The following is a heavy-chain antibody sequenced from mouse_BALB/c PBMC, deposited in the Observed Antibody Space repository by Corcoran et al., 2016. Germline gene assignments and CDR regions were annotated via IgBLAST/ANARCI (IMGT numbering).Heavy chain of an antibody. D-gene: IGHD1-1*01. V-gene: IGHV9-4*02. CDR3: AGSRCLTVPFAMDY. CDR1: GYTFTTAG. J-gene: IGHJ4*01. CDR2: INTHSGVP. Sequence: QIQLVQSGPELKKPGETVRISCKASGYTFTTAGMQWVQKMPGKGLKWIGWINTHSGVPKYAEDFKGRFAFSLETSASTAYLQISNLKNEDTATYFCAGSRCLTVPFAMDYWGQGTSVTVSS.